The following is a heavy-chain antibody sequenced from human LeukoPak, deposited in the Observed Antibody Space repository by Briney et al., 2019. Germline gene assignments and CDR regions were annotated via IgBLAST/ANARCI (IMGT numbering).Heavy chain of an antibody. Sequence: PGGSLRLSCSASGFTFSSYAMHWVRQAPGKGLEFVSAISSNAGGTYYADSVKGRFTISRDNSKSTLYLQMSSLRAEDMAVYYCVKSFRYGDYVSFDCWGQGTLVSVSS. CDR1: GFTFSSYA. V-gene: IGHV3-64D*06. CDR2: ISSNAGGT. J-gene: IGHJ4*02. D-gene: IGHD4-17*01. CDR3: VKSFRYGDYVSFDC.